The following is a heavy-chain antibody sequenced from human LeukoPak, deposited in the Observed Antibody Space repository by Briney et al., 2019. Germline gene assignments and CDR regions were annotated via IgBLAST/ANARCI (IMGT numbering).Heavy chain of an antibody. CDR2: VYSGGST. V-gene: IGHV3-66*01. D-gene: IGHD4-17*01. CDR1: GFTVSSQK. J-gene: IGHJ4*02. CDR3: ARDEDYGDYALG. Sequence: TGGSLRLSCAASGFTVSSQKMTWVRQAPGKGLEWVSIVYSGGSTHYADSVKGRFTISRVHSKNTLYLQMNSLRAEDTAVYYCARDEDYGDYALGWGQGTLVTVSS.